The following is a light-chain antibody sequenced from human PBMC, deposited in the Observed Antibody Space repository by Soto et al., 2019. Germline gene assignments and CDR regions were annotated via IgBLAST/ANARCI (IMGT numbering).Light chain of an antibody. CDR1: QDISSL. J-gene: IGKJ4*01. CDR3: QQANSFPLT. CDR2: AAS. V-gene: IGKV1-12*01. Sequence: DIQMTQSPSSVSASVGDRVTITCRASQDISSLLAWYQQIPGKAPSLLIHAASILQQGVPSRFSGSGSGTDFTLIISPLQPEDFATYYCQQANSFPLTFGGGTRVEIK.